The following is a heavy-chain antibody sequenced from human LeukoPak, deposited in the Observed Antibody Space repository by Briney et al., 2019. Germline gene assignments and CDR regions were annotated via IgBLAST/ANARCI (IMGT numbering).Heavy chain of an antibody. J-gene: IGHJ5*02. CDR2: ISGSGADT. CDR3: AKDRGFSGSYYGFDR. CDR1: GFTFAGSA. D-gene: IGHD1-26*01. V-gene: IGHV3-23*01. Sequence: PGGSLRLSCATSGFTFAGSALCWFRQAPGKGLEWGSAISGSGADTYYADSVKGRFTISKDSSKNTLHLQMNSLRPEDTAVYYCAKDRGFSGSYYGFDRWGHGTLVTVSS.